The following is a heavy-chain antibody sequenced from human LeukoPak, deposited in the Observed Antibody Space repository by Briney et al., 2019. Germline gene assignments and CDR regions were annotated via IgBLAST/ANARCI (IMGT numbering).Heavy chain of an antibody. Sequence: ASVKVSCKASGYTFTGYYMHWVRQAPGQGLEWMGWINPNSGGTNYAQKSQGRVTMTRDTSISTAYMELSRLRSDDTAVYYCARDESSSSSNYYYGMDVWGQGTTVTVSS. CDR1: GYTFTGYY. CDR3: ARDESSSSSNYYYGMDV. J-gene: IGHJ6*02. D-gene: IGHD6-6*01. V-gene: IGHV1-2*02. CDR2: INPNSGGT.